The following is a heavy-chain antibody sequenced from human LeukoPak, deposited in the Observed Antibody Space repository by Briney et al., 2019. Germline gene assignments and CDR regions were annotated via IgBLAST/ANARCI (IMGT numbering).Heavy chain of an antibody. D-gene: IGHD4-17*01. Sequence: ASVKVSCKASGGTFSSYAISWVRQAPGQGLEWMGGIIPIFGTANYAQKFQGRVTITADESTSTAYMELSSLRSEDTAVYYCASEGDYGDYGTGYYYYYMDVWGKGTTVTISS. CDR3: ASEGDYGDYGTGYYYYYMDV. J-gene: IGHJ6*03. V-gene: IGHV1-69*13. CDR2: IIPIFGTA. CDR1: GGTFSSYA.